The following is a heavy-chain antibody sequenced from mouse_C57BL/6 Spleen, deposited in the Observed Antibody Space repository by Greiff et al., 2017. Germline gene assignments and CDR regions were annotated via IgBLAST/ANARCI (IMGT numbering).Heavy chain of an antibody. CDR1: GYTFTDYY. V-gene: IGHV1-26*01. Sequence: EVQLQESGPELVKPGASVKISCKASGYTFTDYYMNWVKQSHGKSLEWIGDINPNNGGTSYNQKFKGKATLTVDKSSSTAYMELRSLTSEDSAVYYCARYPYYSNYVGYAMDYWGQGTSVTVSS. CDR2: INPNNGGT. CDR3: ARYPYYSNYVGYAMDY. D-gene: IGHD2-5*01. J-gene: IGHJ4*01.